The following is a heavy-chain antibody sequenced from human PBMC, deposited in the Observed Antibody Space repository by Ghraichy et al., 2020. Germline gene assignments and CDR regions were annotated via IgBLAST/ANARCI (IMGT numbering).Heavy chain of an antibody. J-gene: IGHJ4*02. CDR1: GGSMSSSSYY. CDR2: IYNSGTT. D-gene: IGHD3-10*01. V-gene: IGHV4-39*01. CDR3: ARPYYYGSD. Sequence: SETLSLTCTVSGGSMSSSSYYWGWIRQPPGKGLEWIGVIYNSGTTYYNTSLKSRVTISVDTSKNQFSLRLSSVTAADTAVYDCARPYYYGSDWGQGTLVTVSP.